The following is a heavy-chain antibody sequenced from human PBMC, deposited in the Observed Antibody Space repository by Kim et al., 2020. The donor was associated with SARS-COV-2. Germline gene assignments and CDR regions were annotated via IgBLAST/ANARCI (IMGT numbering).Heavy chain of an antibody. J-gene: IGHJ4*02. CDR2: ISSSSSYT. D-gene: IGHD4-17*01. Sequence: GGSLRLSCAASGFTFSDYYMSWIRQAPGKGLEWVSYISSSSSYTNYAASVKGRFTISRDNAKNSLYLQMNSLRAEDTAVYYCARDRSETTVVTPFLDYWGQGTLVTVSS. V-gene: IGHV3-11*06. CDR3: ARDRSETTVVTPFLDY. CDR1: GFTFSDYY.